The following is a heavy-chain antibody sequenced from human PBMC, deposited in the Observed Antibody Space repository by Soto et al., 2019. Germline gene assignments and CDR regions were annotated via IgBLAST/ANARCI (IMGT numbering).Heavy chain of an antibody. D-gene: IGHD2-15*01. Sequence: HPWGSLRLSCAASGFTVSSKYMSWVRQAPGKGLEWVSLIQSGGPTYYADSVKGRFTISRDTSENTLHLQMDSLRAEDTAVYYCARDDVFCDGGRCYGVLLAVSGQGTSVPGSS. CDR1: GFTVSSKY. V-gene: IGHV3-66*01. CDR2: IQSGGPT. CDR3: ARDDVFCDGGRCYGVLLAV. J-gene: IGHJ6*02.